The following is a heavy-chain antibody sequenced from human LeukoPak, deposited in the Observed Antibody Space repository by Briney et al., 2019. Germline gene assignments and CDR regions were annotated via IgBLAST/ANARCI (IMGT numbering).Heavy chain of an antibody. V-gene: IGHV4-30-4*01. D-gene: IGHD3-10*01. CDR3: AGNQLLWFGDFFY. CDR2: IYSSGNT. Sequence: PSETLSLTCTVSGGSISSGDYYWSWIRQPPGKGLEWIGYIYSSGNTYYKPSLKSRVTISVDTSKNQFTLRLSSVTAADTAVYYCAGNQLLWFGDFFYWGQGTLVTVSS. CDR1: GGSISSGDYY. J-gene: IGHJ4*02.